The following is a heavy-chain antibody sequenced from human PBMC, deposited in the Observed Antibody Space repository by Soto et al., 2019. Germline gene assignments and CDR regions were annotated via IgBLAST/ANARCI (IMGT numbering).Heavy chain of an antibody. CDR1: GGSISSGGYY. J-gene: IGHJ4*02. CDR2: IYYSGST. V-gene: IGHV4-31*03. Sequence: PSETLSLTCTVSGGSISSGGYYWSWIRQHPGKGLEWIGYIYYSGSTYYNPSLKSRVTISVDTSKNQFSLKLSSVTAADTAVYYCARLSLYGDYGYPYFDYWGQGTLVTVSS. CDR3: ARLSLYGDYGYPYFDY. D-gene: IGHD4-17*01.